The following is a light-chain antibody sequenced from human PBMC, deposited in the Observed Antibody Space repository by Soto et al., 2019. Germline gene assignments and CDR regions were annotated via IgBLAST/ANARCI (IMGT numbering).Light chain of an antibody. Sequence: DIQMTQSPSSLSASVGDRVTLTCRASQSISSYLNWYQQKPGKAPKLLIYAASSLQSGVPSRFSGSGSGTDFTLTISTLQPEDFAPYYCQQSYSTPPITFGGGTKVEIK. V-gene: IGKV1-39*01. CDR3: QQSYSTPPIT. CDR1: QSISSY. J-gene: IGKJ4*01. CDR2: AAS.